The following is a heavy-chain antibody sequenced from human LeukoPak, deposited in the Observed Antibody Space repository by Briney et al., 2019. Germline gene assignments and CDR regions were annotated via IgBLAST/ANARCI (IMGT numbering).Heavy chain of an antibody. Sequence: PGGSLRLSCAASGFTFSTYAMSWVRQAPGKGLEWVSGIGGVGFDARTYAADSVKSRFTISRDNSKNTVFLQMNSLRDEDTALYYCAKYGGGDGADDTFDYWGQGVLVTVSS. CDR3: AKYGGGDGADDTFDY. V-gene: IGHV3-23*01. CDR1: GFTFSTYA. J-gene: IGHJ4*02. CDR2: IGGVGFDART. D-gene: IGHD3-16*01.